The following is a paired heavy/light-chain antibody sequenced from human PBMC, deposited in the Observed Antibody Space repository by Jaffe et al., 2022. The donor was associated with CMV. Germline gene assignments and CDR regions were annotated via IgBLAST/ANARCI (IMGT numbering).Light chain of an antibody. CDR2: ENN. CDR1: SSNIGNNY. Sequence: QSVLTQPPSVSAAPGQKVTISCSGSSSNIGNNYVSWYQQLPGTAPKLLIYENNKRPSGIPDRFSGSKSGTSATLGITGLQTGDEADYYCGTWDSSLSAKVFGGGTKLTVL. CDR3: GTWDSSLSAKV. V-gene: IGLV1-51*02. J-gene: IGLJ2*01.
Heavy chain of an antibody. CDR1: GGSISSYY. J-gene: IGHJ5*02. Sequence: QVQLQESGPGLVKPSETLSLTCTVSGGSISSYYWSWIRQPAGKGLEWIGRIYTSGSTNYNPSLKSRVTMSVDTSKNQFSLKLSSVTAADTAVYYCARALSKDYRIGWFDPWGQGTLVTVSS. D-gene: IGHD4-4*01. V-gene: IGHV4-4*07. CDR2: IYTSGST. CDR3: ARALSKDYRIGWFDP.